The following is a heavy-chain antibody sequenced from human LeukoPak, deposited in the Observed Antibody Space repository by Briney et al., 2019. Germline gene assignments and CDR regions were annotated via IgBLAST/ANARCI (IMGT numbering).Heavy chain of an antibody. V-gene: IGHV6-1*01. Sequence: SQTLSLTCALSGDSPFTNSVACDWIRHSPSRGLEWLGRTYYRSKTSIAYALSVKSRITTSADTSKNHSSLQLSSVAPDDTALYYCARWKYTSVDNWGQGTLVTVSS. CDR1: GDSPFTNSVA. J-gene: IGHJ4*02. D-gene: IGHD6-25*01. CDR3: ARWKYTSVDN. CDR2: TYYRSKTSI.